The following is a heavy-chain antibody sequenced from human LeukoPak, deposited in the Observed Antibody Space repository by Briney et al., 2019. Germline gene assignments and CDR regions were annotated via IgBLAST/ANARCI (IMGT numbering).Heavy chain of an antibody. J-gene: IGHJ5*02. CDR2: IYHSGNT. Sequence: SETLSLTCAVSGGSISSGGYSWSWIRQPPGKGLEWIGYIYHSGNTYYNPSLKSRVTISVDRSKNQFSLKLSSVTAADTAVYYCARVGIAVAGRVGWFDPWGQGTLVTVSS. CDR1: GGSISSGGYS. CDR3: ARVGIAVAGRVGWFDP. V-gene: IGHV4-30-2*01. D-gene: IGHD6-19*01.